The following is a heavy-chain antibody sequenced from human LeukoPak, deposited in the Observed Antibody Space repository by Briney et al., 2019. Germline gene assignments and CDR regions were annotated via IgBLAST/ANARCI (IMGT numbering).Heavy chain of an antibody. CDR2: IYSSGST. CDR1: GGSISTHY. CDR3: ARSIFGATSSPYYFDY. Sequence: SETLSLTCTVSGGSISTHYWSWIRQPPGKGLEYIGFIYSSGSTNYNPSLKSRVTMSLDTSKNQFSLKLSSVTAADTAVYYCARSIFGATSSPYYFDYWGQGTLVTVSS. V-gene: IGHV4-59*08. J-gene: IGHJ4*02. D-gene: IGHD3-3*01.